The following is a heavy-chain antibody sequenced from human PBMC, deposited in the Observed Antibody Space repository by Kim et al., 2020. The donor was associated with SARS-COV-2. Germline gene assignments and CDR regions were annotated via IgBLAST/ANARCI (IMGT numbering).Heavy chain of an antibody. V-gene: IGHV3-30*02. CDR3: AKDAGSSGHNPHYY. D-gene: IGHD3-22*01. J-gene: IGHJ4*02. Sequence: ADSGKGRFTISRDNSKNPLYLQMNSLRAEDTAVYYCAKDAGSSGHNPHYYWGQGTLVTVSS.